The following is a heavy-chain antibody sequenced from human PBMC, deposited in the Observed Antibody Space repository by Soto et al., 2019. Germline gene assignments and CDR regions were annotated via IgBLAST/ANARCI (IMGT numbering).Heavy chain of an antibody. CDR1: GYTFTSYA. V-gene: IGHV1-3*01. D-gene: IGHD2-15*01. CDR3: ARDTPEDICSGGSCYHPLGPGGLDY. Sequence: ASVKVSCKASGYTFTSYAMHWVRQAPGQRLEWMGWINAGNGNTKYSQKFQGRVTITRDTSASTAYMELSSLRSEDTAVYYCARDTPEDICSGGSCYHPLGPGGLDYWGQGTLVTVSS. CDR2: INAGNGNT. J-gene: IGHJ4*02.